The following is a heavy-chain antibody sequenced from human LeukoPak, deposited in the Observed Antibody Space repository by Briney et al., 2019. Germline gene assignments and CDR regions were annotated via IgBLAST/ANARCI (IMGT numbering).Heavy chain of an antibody. CDR2: IYYSGST. Sequence: PSETLSLTCTVSGGSISTYHWSWIRQHPGKGLEWIGYIYYSGSTYYNPSLKSRVTISVDTSKNQFSLKLSSVTAADTAVYYCARSNHPYYYYYGMDVWGQGTTVTVSS. V-gene: IGHV4-59*06. CDR1: GGSISTYH. J-gene: IGHJ6*02. D-gene: IGHD1-14*01. CDR3: ARSNHPYYYYYGMDV.